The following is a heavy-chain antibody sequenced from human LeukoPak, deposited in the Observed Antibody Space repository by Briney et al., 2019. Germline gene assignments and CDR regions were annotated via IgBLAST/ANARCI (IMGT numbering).Heavy chain of an antibody. V-gene: IGHV1-18*01. CDR1: GYTFTSYG. J-gene: IGHJ4*02. CDR2: ISAYNGNT. CDR3: ARTTGPGYSGYDFGY. D-gene: IGHD5-12*01. Sequence: ASVKVSCKASGYTFTSYGISWVRQAPGQGLEWVGWISAYNGNTNYAQKPQGRVTMTTDTSTSTAYMELRSLRSDDTAVYYCARTTGPGYSGYDFGYWGQGTLVTVSS.